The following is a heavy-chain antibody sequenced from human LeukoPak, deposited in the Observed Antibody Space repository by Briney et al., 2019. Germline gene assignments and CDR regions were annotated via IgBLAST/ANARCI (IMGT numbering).Heavy chain of an antibody. J-gene: IGHJ4*02. Sequence: ASVKVSCKASGGTFSSYAISWVRQAPGQGLEWMRGIIPIFGTANYAQKFQGRVTITADESTSTAYMELSSLRSEDTAVYYCASRGDEDCSGGSCYSDFDYWGQGTLVTVSS. D-gene: IGHD2-15*01. CDR3: ASRGDEDCSGGSCYSDFDY. V-gene: IGHV1-69*01. CDR2: IIPIFGTA. CDR1: GGTFSSYA.